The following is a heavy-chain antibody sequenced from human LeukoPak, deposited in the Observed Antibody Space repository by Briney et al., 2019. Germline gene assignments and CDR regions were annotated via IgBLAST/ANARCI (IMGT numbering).Heavy chain of an antibody. CDR2: IAPNSGGT. CDR3: ARKYSNSSGRLYDY. J-gene: IGHJ4*02. V-gene: IGHV1-2*02. CDR1: GYTFTGYY. Sequence: ASVKVSCKASGYTFTGYYIHWVRQAPGQGLEWMGWIAPNSGGTNYAQKFQGRVTMTRDTSINTAYMELNRLTSDDTAVYYCARKYSNSSGRLYDYWGLGTLVTVSS. D-gene: IGHD6-6*01.